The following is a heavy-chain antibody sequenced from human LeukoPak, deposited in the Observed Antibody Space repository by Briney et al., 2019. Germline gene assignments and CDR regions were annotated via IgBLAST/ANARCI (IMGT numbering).Heavy chain of an antibody. CDR1: GGSISNSDYS. CDR3: ARHGRGFDY. D-gene: IGHD1-1*01. J-gene: IGHJ4*02. Sequence: SETLSLTCTVSGGSISNSDYSWAWLRQPPWKGLEWIGNVSYGGNTYYNPSLKSRVSISADTSKNQFSLKLSSVTAADTAIFYCARHGRGFDYWGQGTLVTVSS. CDR2: VSYGGNT. V-gene: IGHV4-39*01.